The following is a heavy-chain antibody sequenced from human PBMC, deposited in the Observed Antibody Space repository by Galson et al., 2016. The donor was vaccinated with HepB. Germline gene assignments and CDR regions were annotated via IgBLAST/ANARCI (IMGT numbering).Heavy chain of an antibody. D-gene: IGHD6-19*01. V-gene: IGHV3-43*01. Sequence: SLRLSCAASGFTFNDYAMHWVRLVPGKGLEWVSLINWHDSTTHYADSVKGRFTISRDNSKDSLYLQMNALRPEDTALYYCVKGGQWLTESWGQGTLVTVSS. J-gene: IGHJ5*02. CDR2: INWHDSTT. CDR1: GFTFNDYA. CDR3: VKGGQWLTES.